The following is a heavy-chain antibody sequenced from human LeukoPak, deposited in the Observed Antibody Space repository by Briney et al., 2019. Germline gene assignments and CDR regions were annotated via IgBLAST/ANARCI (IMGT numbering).Heavy chain of an antibody. Sequence: PGGSLRLSCAASGFIFSDYYMSWIRQVPGKGLEWVADISSNGDIKSYGDSAGGRFTISRDNFKNSLYLEMNNLRAEDTAVYYCAREIVAGTFDYWGQETLLTVAS. CDR3: AREIVAGTFDY. J-gene: IGHJ4*02. D-gene: IGHD1-14*01. CDR2: ISSNGDIK. V-gene: IGHV3-11*01. CDR1: GFIFSDYY.